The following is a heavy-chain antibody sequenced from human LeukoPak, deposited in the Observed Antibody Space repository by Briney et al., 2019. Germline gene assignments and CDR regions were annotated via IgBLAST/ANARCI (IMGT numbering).Heavy chain of an antibody. V-gene: IGHV1-2*02. CDR2: INPNSGGT. CDR3: ARGLGSTGKFDY. Sequence: ASVKVSCKASGYTFTDYYMHWVRQAPGQGLEWMGWINPNSGGTKYAQRFQGRVTMTRDTSITTAYMELSGLRSEDTAVYYCARGLGSTGKFDYWGQGTLVTVSS. J-gene: IGHJ4*02. D-gene: IGHD1-26*01. CDR1: GYTFTDYY.